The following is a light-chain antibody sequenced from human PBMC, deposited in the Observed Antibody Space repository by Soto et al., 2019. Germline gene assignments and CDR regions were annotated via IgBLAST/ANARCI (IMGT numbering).Light chain of an antibody. CDR3: QQRTNWPLLT. Sequence: EIVLTQSPATLSLFPGERANLSCRASQSVSSYLAWYQQKPGQAPRLLIYDASNRATGIPARFSGSGSGTDFTLIISSLEPEDFAVYYCQQRTNWPLLTFGGGTKVDIK. CDR1: QSVSSY. V-gene: IGKV3-11*01. CDR2: DAS. J-gene: IGKJ4*01.